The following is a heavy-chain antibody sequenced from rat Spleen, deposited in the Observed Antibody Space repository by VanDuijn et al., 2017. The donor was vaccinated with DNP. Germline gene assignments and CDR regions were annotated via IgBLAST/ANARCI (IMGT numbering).Heavy chain of an antibody. J-gene: IGHJ2*01. V-gene: IGHV2-6*01. CDR2: MSSGGST. CDR3: TRADY. Sequence: QVQLKESGPGLVQPSQTLSLTCTVSGFSLTSYTVSWVRQPPGQALEWIAAMSSGGSTYYNSALKSRLSISRDTSKSLVFLKMNSLQTKDTAIYFCTRADYWGQGVMVTVSS. CDR1: GFSLTSYT.